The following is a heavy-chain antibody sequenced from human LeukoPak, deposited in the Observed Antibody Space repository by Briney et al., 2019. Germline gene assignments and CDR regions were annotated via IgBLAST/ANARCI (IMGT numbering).Heavy chain of an antibody. V-gene: IGHV4-4*07. Sequence: SETLSLTCTVSGGSISGYFWSWIRQPAGKGLEWIGRIYSSGSTNYNPSLRSRVTMSVDTSKNQFSLKLSSVTAADTAVYYCARLVGCSSTSCYTGHFQHWGQGTLVTVSS. D-gene: IGHD2-2*02. CDR3: ARLVGCSSTSCYTGHFQH. J-gene: IGHJ1*01. CDR2: IYSSGST. CDR1: GGSISGYF.